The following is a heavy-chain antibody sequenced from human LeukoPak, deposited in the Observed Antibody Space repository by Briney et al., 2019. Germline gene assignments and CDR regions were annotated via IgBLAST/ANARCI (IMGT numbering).Heavy chain of an antibody. Sequence: SVKVSCKASGGTFSSYAISWVRQAPVQGLEWMGGIIPIFGTANYAQKFQGRVTMTRDMSTSTVYMELSSLRSEDTAVYYCASLLSPGGLAFDYWGQGTLVTVSS. D-gene: IGHD6-19*01. CDR1: GGTFSSYA. CDR2: IIPIFGTA. V-gene: IGHV1-69*05. CDR3: ASLLSPGGLAFDY. J-gene: IGHJ4*02.